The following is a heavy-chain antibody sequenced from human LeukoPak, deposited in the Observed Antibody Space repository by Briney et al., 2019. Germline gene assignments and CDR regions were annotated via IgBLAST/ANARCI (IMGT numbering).Heavy chain of an antibody. CDR3: ATDSPYYDILTGYYMRSGFDY. J-gene: IGHJ4*02. D-gene: IGHD3-9*01. Sequence: GASVKVSCKASGYTFTSYGISWVRQAPGQGLEWMGWISAYNGNTNYAQKLQGRVTMTTDTSTSTAYMELRSLRSDDTAVYYCATDSPYYDILTGYYMRSGFDYWGQGTLVTVSS. V-gene: IGHV1-18*01. CDR1: GYTFTSYG. CDR2: ISAYNGNT.